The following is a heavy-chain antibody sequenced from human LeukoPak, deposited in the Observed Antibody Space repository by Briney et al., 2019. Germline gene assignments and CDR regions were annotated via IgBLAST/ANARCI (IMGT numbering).Heavy chain of an antibody. CDR3: ARVAGGSYHFDY. V-gene: IGHV3-21*01. D-gene: IGHD1-26*01. CDR2: ITSTSAYI. J-gene: IGHJ4*02. CDR1: GFAFITYS. Sequence: GSLRLSCSASGFAFITYSMNWVRPAPGKGLEWVSSITSTSAYIYYADSVKGRFTISRDNAKNSLYLQMNSLRAEDMAVYYCARVAGGSYHFDYWGQGALVTVSS.